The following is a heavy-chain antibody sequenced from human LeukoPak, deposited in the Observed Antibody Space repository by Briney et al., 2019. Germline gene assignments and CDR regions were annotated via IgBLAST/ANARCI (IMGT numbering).Heavy chain of an antibody. V-gene: IGHV4-38-2*02. CDR3: AREVYSYGLAGLYYFDY. CDR2: IYHSGST. J-gene: IGHJ4*02. Sequence: SETLSLTCAVSGYSISSGYYWGWIRQPPGKGLEWIGSIYHSGSTYYNPSLKSRVTISVDTSKNQFSLKLSSVTAADTAVYYCAREVYSYGLAGLYYFDYWGQGTLVTVSS. D-gene: IGHD5-18*01. CDR1: GYSISSGYY.